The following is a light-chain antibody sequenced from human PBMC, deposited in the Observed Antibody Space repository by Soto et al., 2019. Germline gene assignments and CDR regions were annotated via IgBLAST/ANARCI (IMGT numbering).Light chain of an antibody. Sequence: SYELTQPLSVSVALGQTARITCGGSNIGSKRVHWYQKRPGQAPVVVMYRDYHRPSDIPERFSGSNSGNTATLTLSRAQAGDEADYYCQVWDSTTAVLFGGGTKLTVL. J-gene: IGLJ2*01. CDR2: RDY. CDR3: QVWDSTTAVL. V-gene: IGLV3-9*01. CDR1: NIGSKR.